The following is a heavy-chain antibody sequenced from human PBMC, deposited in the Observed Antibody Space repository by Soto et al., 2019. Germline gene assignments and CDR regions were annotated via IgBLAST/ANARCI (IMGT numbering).Heavy chain of an antibody. D-gene: IGHD1-26*01. J-gene: IGHJ3*02. Sequence: GASVKVSCKASGYTFTNYDINWVRQATGQGLEWMGWTNPNSANTGYAQKFQGRVTMTRSTSINTAYLELSSLRSEDTAVYYCARGATGRGAFDIWGQGTMVTVSS. CDR3: ARGATGRGAFDI. CDR1: GYTFTNYD. CDR2: TNPNSANT. V-gene: IGHV1-8*01.